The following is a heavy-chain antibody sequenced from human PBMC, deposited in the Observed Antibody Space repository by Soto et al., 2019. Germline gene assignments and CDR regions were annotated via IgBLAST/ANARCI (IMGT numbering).Heavy chain of an antibody. Sequence: QVQLVQSETEVKKPGASVKVSCKASGYIFTNYDITWVRQAPGQGLEWMGWVSGYTGNTKYAQKFQDRVTMTTGTSTSTVYMELRSLRSDDTAVYYCARFGSAPYYYYGVDVWGQGTTVFVSS. J-gene: IGHJ6*02. V-gene: IGHV1-18*01. CDR2: VSGYTGNT. CDR3: ARFGSAPYYYYGVDV. D-gene: IGHD3-10*01. CDR1: GYIFTNYD.